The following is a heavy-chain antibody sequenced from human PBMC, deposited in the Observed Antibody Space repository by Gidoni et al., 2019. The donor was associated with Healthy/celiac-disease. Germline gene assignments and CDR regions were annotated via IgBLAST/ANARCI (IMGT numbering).Heavy chain of an antibody. CDR3: AKDGPRGVVVTIFDI. CDR2: IGGSGGST. CDR1: GFTFSSYA. D-gene: IGHD3-22*01. J-gene: IGHJ3*02. Sequence: EVQLLESGGGLVQPGGSLRLSCAASGFTFSSYAMSWVRQAPGKGLEVVAAIGGSGGSTYYADSVKGRFTISRDNSKNTLYLQMNSLRAEDTAVYYCAKDGPRGVVVTIFDIWGQGTMVTVSS. V-gene: IGHV3-23*01.